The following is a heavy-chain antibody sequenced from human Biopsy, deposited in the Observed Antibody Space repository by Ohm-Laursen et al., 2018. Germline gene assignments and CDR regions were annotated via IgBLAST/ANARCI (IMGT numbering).Heavy chain of an antibody. CDR1: GDSIRNYY. CDR2: INPGGGT. V-gene: IGHV4-4*07. Sequence: SETLSLTCTVSGDSIRNYYWSWIRQAAGKGLEWIGRINPGGGTIYNPSLKSRVTMSVDTSKNHFSLNLNSVTAADTAVYYCAGIVLGPTNDAFDIWGQGTMVTVSS. CDR3: AGIVLGPTNDAFDI. D-gene: IGHD1-26*01. J-gene: IGHJ3*02.